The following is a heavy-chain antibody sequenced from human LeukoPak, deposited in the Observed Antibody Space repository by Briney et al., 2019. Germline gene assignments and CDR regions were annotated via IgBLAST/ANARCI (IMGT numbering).Heavy chain of an antibody. CDR1: GFTFSSYG. CDR3: GKDHRVAVAAHYYYYYMDV. Sequence: PGRSLRLTCAASGFTFSSYGRHWVRQAPGKGLEWVAVIWYDGSNKYYADTVKGRFTISRDNSKNTLYLQMNSLRAEDTAVYYCGKDHRVAVAAHYYYYYMDVWGKGTTVTVSS. J-gene: IGHJ6*03. V-gene: IGHV3-33*06. CDR2: IWYDGSNK. D-gene: IGHD6-19*01.